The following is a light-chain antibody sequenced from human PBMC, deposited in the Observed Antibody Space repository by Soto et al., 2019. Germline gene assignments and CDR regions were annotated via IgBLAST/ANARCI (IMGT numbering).Light chain of an antibody. V-gene: IGKV2-28*01. CDR1: QSLLHSNGYNY. CDR2: LGS. CDR3: MQALQTPLT. Sequence: DIVMTQSPLSLPVTPGEPASISCRSSQSLLHSNGYNYLDWYLQKPGQSPQFLIYLGSNRASGVPDRFSGNGSGTDFTLKISRVEAEDVGVSYCMQALQTPLTFGGGTKVEIK. J-gene: IGKJ4*01.